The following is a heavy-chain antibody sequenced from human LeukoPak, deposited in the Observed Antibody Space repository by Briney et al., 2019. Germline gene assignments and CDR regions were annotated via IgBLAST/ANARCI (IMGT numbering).Heavy chain of an antibody. J-gene: IGHJ6*04. CDR3: ARQDIVVVPAAPYGMDV. D-gene: IGHD2-2*01. CDR1: GYSISSGYY. CDR2: IYHSGST. Sequence: SETLSLTCAVSGYSISSGYYWGWIRQPPGKGLEWIGSIYHSGSTYYNPSLKSRVTISVDTSKNQFSLKLSSVTAAGTAVYYCARQDIVVVPAAPYGMDVWGKGTTVTVSS. V-gene: IGHV4-38-2*01.